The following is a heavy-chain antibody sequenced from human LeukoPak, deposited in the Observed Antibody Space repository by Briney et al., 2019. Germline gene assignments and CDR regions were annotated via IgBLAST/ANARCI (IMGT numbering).Heavy chain of an antibody. CDR2: INIGGTNT. CDR1: GLTFSDYY. Sequence: GSLRLSCAASGLTFSDYYMSWIRQAPGKGLEWLSYINIGGTNTHYADSVKGRFTISRDNAKKSLYLEMSNLRAEDTAVYYCATDGAGFDTWGQGVLVTVSS. V-gene: IGHV3-11*01. CDR3: ATDGAGFDT. J-gene: IGHJ5*02.